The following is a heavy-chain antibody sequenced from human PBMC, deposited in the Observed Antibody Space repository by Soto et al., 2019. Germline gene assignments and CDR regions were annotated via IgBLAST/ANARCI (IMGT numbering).Heavy chain of an antibody. CDR2: INAGNGNT. D-gene: IGHD2-21*02. CDR1: GYTFTSYA. CDR3: ARSIVVVTAVDY. J-gene: IGHJ4*02. Sequence: QVQLVQSGAEEKKPGASVKVSCKASGYTFTSYAMHWVRQAPGQRLEWMGWINAGNGNTKYSQKFQGRVTITRDTSASPAYMALISLRSEDTAVYYCARSIVVVTAVDYWGQGTLVTVSS. V-gene: IGHV1-3*05.